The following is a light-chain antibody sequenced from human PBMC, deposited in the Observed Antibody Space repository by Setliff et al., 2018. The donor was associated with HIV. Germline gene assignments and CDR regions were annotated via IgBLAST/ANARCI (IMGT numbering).Light chain of an antibody. CDR2: GNN. CDR1: SSNIGAGYD. V-gene: IGLV1-40*01. Sequence: QSVLTQPPSVSGAPGRRVTISCTGTSSNIGAGYDVHWYQQLPGTAPKLLIYGNNNRPSGVPNRFSGSSSGSSASLAITGLQAEDEADYYCQSYDSSLSAVFGTVTKVTVL. J-gene: IGLJ1*01. CDR3: QSYDSSLSAV.